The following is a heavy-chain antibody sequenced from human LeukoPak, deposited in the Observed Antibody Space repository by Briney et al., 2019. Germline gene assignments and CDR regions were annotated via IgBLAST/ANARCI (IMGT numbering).Heavy chain of an antibody. J-gene: IGHJ4*02. V-gene: IGHV3-30*18. CDR1: GFTFSSYG. D-gene: IGHD4-23*01. Sequence: GGSLRLSCAAPGFTFSSYGMHWVRQAPGKGLEWVAVISYDGSNKYYADSVKGRFTISRDNSKNTLYLQMNSLRAEDTAVYYCAKGVYGGKDYFDYWGQGTLVTVSS. CDR2: ISYDGSNK. CDR3: AKGVYGGKDYFDY.